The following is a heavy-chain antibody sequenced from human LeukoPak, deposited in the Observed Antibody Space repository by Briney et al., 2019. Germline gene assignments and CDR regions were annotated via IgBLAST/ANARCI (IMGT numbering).Heavy chain of an antibody. D-gene: IGHD5-18*01. CDR1: GGSISSYY. CDR2: IYISGST. J-gene: IGHJ5*02. V-gene: IGHV4-4*07. CDR3: LNSGSNYEAVS. Sequence: PSETLSLTCTVSGGSISSYYWSWIRQPAGKGLEWIGRIYISGSTNYNPSLKSRVTMSVDTSKNQFSLKLSSVTAADTAFYFCLNSGSNYEAVSWGQGTLVTVSS.